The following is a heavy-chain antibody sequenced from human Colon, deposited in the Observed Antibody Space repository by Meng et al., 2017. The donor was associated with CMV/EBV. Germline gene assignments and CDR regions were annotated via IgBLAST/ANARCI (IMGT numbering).Heavy chain of an antibody. J-gene: IGHJ6*02. V-gene: IGHV3-9*01. Sequence: GGSLRLSCVASGFSFDDYAMHWVRQAPGKGLEWVSNVSWGGDKVGYADSVKGRFTISRDNAKNPLYLQMDSLRAADTAVYYCAKDRTVGGYTFGLDVWGQGTTVTVSS. CDR2: VSWGGDKV. D-gene: IGHD5-12*01. CDR1: GFSFDDYA. CDR3: AKDRTVGGYTFGLDV.